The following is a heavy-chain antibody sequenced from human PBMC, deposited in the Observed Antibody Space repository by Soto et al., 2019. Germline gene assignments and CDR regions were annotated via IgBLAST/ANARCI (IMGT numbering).Heavy chain of an antibody. CDR3: ARSPLNDYSNYYFDY. CDR2: INPSGGST. D-gene: IGHD4-4*01. Sequence: QVQLVQSGAEVKKPGASVKVSCKASGYTFTSYYMRWVRQAPGQGLEWMGIINPSGGSTSYAQKFQGRVTMTRDTSTSTVYMELSSLRSEDTAVYYCARSPLNDYSNYYFDYWGQGTLVTVSS. V-gene: IGHV1-46*01. CDR1: GYTFTSYY. J-gene: IGHJ4*02.